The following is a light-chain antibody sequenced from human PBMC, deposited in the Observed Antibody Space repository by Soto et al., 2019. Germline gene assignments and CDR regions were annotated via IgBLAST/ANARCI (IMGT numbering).Light chain of an antibody. CDR2: GAS. V-gene: IGKV3-15*01. Sequence: EIVMTQSPATLSVSPGERATLSCGASQSVSSNLAWYQQKPGQAPRLLIYGASTRATGIPARFSGSGSGTEFTLTISSLQSEDFAVYYCQQYDNWTPALTFGGGTKVEIK. CDR3: QQYDNWTPALT. J-gene: IGKJ4*01. CDR1: QSVSSN.